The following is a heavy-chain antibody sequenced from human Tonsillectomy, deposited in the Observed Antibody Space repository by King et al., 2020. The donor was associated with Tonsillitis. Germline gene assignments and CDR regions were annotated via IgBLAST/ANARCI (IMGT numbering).Heavy chain of an antibody. CDR1: GFNFSNYG. J-gene: IGHJ6*03. V-gene: IGHV3-30*18. D-gene: IGHD6-19*01. CDR3: AKYWQNSGYYYSYYYMDV. CDR2: ISYDGSNT. Sequence: HVQLVESGGGVVQPGRSLRLSCAASGFNFSNYGMHWVRQAPGKGLEWVAVISYDGSNTYYADSVKGRFTISRDNSRNTLCLQMNSLRAEDTAVYYCAKYWQNSGYYYSYYYMDVWGKGTTVTVSS.